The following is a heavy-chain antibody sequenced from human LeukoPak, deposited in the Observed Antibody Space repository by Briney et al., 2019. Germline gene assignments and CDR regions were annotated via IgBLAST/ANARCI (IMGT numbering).Heavy chain of an antibody. CDR3: ARDLGWAMLWFGENYFDY. CDR1: GYSISSGYY. CDR2: IYHSGST. Sequence: SETLSLTCTVSGYSISSGYYWGWIRQPPGKGLEWIGSIYHSGSTYYNPSLKSRVTISVDTSKNQFSLKLSSVTAADTAVYYCARDLGWAMLWFGENYFDYWGQGTLVTVSS. D-gene: IGHD3-10*01. V-gene: IGHV4-38-2*02. J-gene: IGHJ4*02.